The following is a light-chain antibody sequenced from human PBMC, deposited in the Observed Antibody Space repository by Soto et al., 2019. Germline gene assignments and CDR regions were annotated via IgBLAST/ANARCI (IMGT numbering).Light chain of an antibody. V-gene: IGLV2-23*02. Sequence: QSALTRPASVSGSPGQSITISCTGTSSDVGSYNFVSWYQQHPGKAPKLMIYEVTKRPSGVSNRFSGSKSGNTASLTISGLQAEDEADYYCCSYAGSRWVFGGGTKLTVL. CDR1: SSDVGSYNF. J-gene: IGLJ3*02. CDR2: EVT. CDR3: CSYAGSRWV.